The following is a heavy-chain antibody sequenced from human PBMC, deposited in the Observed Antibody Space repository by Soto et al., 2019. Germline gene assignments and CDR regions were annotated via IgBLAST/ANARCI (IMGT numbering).Heavy chain of an antibody. CDR2: INHSGST. Sequence: SETLSITCAVYGGSFSCHYWSWIRQPAGQGLEWIGEINHSGSTNYHPSLKSLVTISVDTSKNQFSLKLSSVTAADTAVYYCARGRSSSSWFFPILFDYWGQGTLVTVSS. CDR3: ARGRSSSSWFFPILFDY. V-gene: IGHV4-34*01. CDR1: GGSFSCHY. J-gene: IGHJ4*02. D-gene: IGHD6-13*01.